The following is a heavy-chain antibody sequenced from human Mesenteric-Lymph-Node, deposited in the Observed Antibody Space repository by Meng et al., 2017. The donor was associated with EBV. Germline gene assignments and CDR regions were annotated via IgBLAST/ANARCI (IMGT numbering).Heavy chain of an antibody. CDR3: ARVVSSGWFFDY. CDR2: IIPIFGTA. CDR1: GGTFSSYA. J-gene: IGHJ4*02. D-gene: IGHD6-19*01. Sequence: VQVVQSGAGVKKPWSRVKAPCKASGGTFSSYAISWVRQAPGQGLEWMGGIIPIFGTANYAQKFQGRVTITADESTSTAYMELSSLRSEDTAVYYRARVVSSGWFFDYWGQGTLVTVSS. V-gene: IGHV1-69*01.